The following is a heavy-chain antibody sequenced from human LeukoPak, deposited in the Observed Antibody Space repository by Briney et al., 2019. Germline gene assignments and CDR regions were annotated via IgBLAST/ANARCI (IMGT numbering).Heavy chain of an antibody. Sequence: PSETLSLTCTVSGGSISSYYWSWIRQPAGKGLEWIGRMFTPGTINNNPSLKSRVIISLDTSKNQFSLKLSSVTAADTAVYYCARLSGRDYCFDSWGQGTLVTVSS. D-gene: IGHD4/OR15-4a*01. CDR2: MFTPGTI. CDR1: GGSISSYY. CDR3: ARLSGRDYCFDS. J-gene: IGHJ4*02. V-gene: IGHV4-4*07.